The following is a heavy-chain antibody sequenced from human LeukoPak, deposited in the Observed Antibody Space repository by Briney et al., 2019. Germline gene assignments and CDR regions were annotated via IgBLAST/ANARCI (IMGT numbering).Heavy chain of an antibody. J-gene: IGHJ4*02. CDR3: ARDLDYFDSSGSHRRRNYFDY. V-gene: IGHV3-53*01. Sequence: SGGSLRLSCAASGLTVSTNYMTWVRQAPGKGLEWVSIIHGDGSTYYADSVKGRFTISRDNYKNTLYLQMNSLRGEDTAMYYCARDLDYFDSSGSHRRRNYFDYWGQGTLVTVSS. CDR2: IHGDGST. D-gene: IGHD3-22*01. CDR1: GLTVSTNY.